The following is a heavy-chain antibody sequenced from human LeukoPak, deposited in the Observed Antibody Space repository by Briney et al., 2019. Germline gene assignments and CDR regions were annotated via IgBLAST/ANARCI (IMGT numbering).Heavy chain of an antibody. D-gene: IGHD3-22*01. CDR2: NDHSGST. V-gene: IGHV4-4*02. CDR1: GGSISSSNW. J-gene: IGHJ5*02. Sequence: SETLSLTCAVSGGSISSSNWWSWVRQPPGKGLEWIGENDHSGSTNYNPSLKSRVTISVDKSKNQFSLKLSSVTAADTAVYYCARLDRSGYEMGGTWFDPWGQGTLVTVSS. CDR3: ARLDRSGYEMGGTWFDP.